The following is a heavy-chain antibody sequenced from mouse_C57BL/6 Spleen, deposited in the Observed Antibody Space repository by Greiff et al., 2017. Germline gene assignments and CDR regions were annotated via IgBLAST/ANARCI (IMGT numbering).Heavy chain of an antibody. D-gene: IGHD1-1*01. Sequence: EVKLQESGPGLVKPSQSLSLTCSVTGYSITSGYYWNWIRQFPGNKLEWMGYISYDGSNNYNPSLKNRISITRDTSKNQFFLKLNSVTTEDTATYYCARGGLLLRSVAGGICDYWGQGTTLTVSS. CDR3: ARGGLLLRSVAGGICDY. CDR2: ISYDGSN. J-gene: IGHJ2*01. CDR1: GYSITSGYY. V-gene: IGHV3-6*01.